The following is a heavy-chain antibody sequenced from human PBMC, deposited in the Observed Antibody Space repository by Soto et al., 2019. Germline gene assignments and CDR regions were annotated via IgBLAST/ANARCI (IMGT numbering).Heavy chain of an antibody. J-gene: IGHJ4*02. CDR1: GFTFSSYA. CDR2: ISYDGSNK. CDR3: ARDLGVLVPAAIGYFDY. D-gene: IGHD2-2*01. Sequence: QVQLVESGGGVVQPGRSLRLSCAASGFTFSSYAMHWVRQAPGKGLEWVAVISYDGSNKYYADSVKGRFTISRDNSKNXXYLQMNSLRAEDTAVYYCARDLGVLVPAAIGYFDYWGQGTLVTVSS. V-gene: IGHV3-30-3*01.